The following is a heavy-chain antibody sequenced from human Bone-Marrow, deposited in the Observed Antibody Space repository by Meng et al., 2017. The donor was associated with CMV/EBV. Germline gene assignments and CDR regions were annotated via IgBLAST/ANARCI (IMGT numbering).Heavy chain of an antibody. V-gene: IGHV3-74*01. CDR3: ARDKRRIDY. CDR1: GFTFSSYW. J-gene: IGHJ4*02. Sequence: GESLKISCAASGFTFSSYWMHWVRQVPGKGLVWVSRINSDGSSTSYVDSVKGRFTISRDNAKNTLYLQMNSLRVEDTAVYYCARDKRRIDYWGQGTLVTVSS. CDR2: INSDGSST.